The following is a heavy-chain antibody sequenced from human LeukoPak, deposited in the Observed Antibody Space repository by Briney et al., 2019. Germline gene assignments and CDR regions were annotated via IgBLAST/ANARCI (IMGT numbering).Heavy chain of an antibody. CDR2: ISSSSSYI. CDR1: GVTFSSHS. V-gene: IGHV3-21*01. CDR3: ARDPQLRYLGDYGMDG. Sequence: GSLRLSSAASGVTFSSHSMNCVRQAPGKRLEWVSSISSSSSYIYYADSVKGRFTISRDNAKNSLYLQMNSLRAEDTAVYYCARDPQLRYLGDYGMDGLGEAATVADS. J-gene: IGHJ6*02. D-gene: IGHD3-9*01.